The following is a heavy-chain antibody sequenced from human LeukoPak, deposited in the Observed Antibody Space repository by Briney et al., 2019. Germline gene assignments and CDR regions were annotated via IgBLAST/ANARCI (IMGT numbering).Heavy chain of an antibody. J-gene: IGHJ6*02. D-gene: IGHD5-12*01. CDR2: INHSGST. V-gene: IGHV4-34*01. CDR3: ARGPSDIVASPDINGMDV. Sequence: KPSETLSLTCAVYGGSFSGYYWSWIRQPPGKGLEWIGEINHSGSTNYNPSLKSRVTISVDTSKNQFSLKLSSVTAADTAVYYRARGPSDIVASPDINGMDVWGQGTTVTVSS. CDR1: GGSFSGYY.